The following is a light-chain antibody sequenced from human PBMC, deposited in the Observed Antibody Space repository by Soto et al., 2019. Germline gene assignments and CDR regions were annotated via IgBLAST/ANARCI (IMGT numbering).Light chain of an antibody. Sequence: QSALTQPASVSGATGQSITISCTGTRSDVGSYNLVSWYQQHPGKAPKLMIYEGSKRPSGVSNRFSGSKSGNTASLTISGLQAEDEADYYCCSYAGTSTYVFGTGTKATVL. J-gene: IGLJ1*01. V-gene: IGLV2-23*01. CDR1: RSDVGSYNL. CDR3: CSYAGTSTYV. CDR2: EGS.